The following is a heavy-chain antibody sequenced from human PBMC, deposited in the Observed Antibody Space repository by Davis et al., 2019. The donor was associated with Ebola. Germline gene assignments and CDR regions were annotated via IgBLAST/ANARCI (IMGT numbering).Heavy chain of an antibody. V-gene: IGHV4-39*01. CDR2: IYYSGCT. CDR3: ARVEQQLGPFDP. CDR1: GGSISSSSYY. J-gene: IGHJ5*02. Sequence: PSETLSLTCTVSGGSISSSSYYWVWIGPPPGKGLEWIGNIYYSGCTYYNPSLKSRVTISVDTSKNQFSLKLSSVTAADTAVYYCARVEQQLGPFDPWGQGTLVTVSS. D-gene: IGHD6-13*01.